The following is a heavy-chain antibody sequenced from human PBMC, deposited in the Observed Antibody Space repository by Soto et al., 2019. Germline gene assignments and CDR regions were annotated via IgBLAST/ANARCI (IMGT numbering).Heavy chain of an antibody. CDR1: GYTFIDYY. CDR2: ISPKSGAT. CDR3: ARDGDSGGYFYYSGMDV. D-gene: IGHD3-22*01. V-gene: IGHV1-2*02. J-gene: IGHJ6*02. Sequence: ASVKVSCKASGYTFIDYYMHWVRQAPGQGFEWLGRISPKSGATNYAQKFQGRVTMTWDTSLNTAYMELSSLISEDTAVYYCARDGDSGGYFYYSGMDVWGQGTTVTVSS.